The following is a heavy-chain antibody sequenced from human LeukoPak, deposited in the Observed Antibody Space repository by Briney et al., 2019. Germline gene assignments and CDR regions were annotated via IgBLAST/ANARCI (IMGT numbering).Heavy chain of an antibody. J-gene: IGHJ5*02. CDR2: IYYRGST. V-gene: IGHV4-59*01. Sequence: SESLSPTWTVSGGSISTYYRSSIRQPPGKGLEWVGYIYYRGSTNYNPSLKSRVTISVDTSKNQFSLKLSSLTAADTAVYYCAREGAMVRGAIGFAAWGQGTLVTVSS. D-gene: IGHD3-10*01. CDR3: AREGAMVRGAIGFAA. CDR1: GGSISTYY.